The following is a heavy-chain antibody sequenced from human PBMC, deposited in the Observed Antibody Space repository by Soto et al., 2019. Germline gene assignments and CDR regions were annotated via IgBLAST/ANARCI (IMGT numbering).Heavy chain of an antibody. CDR1: GFTFSNYA. Sequence: EVHLLESGGALAQPGGSLRLSCIASGFTFSNYAMSWVRQSPGKELEWVSTINGGGDRTYYTDSVKGRFTVSRDKSKSMLCLKMHSLCGVDTAVYYCAKDGWGRRNAGFRWDDGGLGTLVTVTS. CDR2: INGGGDRT. CDR3: AKDGWGRRNAGFRWDD. J-gene: IGHJ4*02. V-gene: IGHV3-23*01. D-gene: IGHD6-19*01.